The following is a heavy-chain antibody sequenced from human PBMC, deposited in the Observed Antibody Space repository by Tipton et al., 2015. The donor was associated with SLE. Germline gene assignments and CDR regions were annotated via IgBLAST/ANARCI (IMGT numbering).Heavy chain of an antibody. V-gene: IGHV4-59*08. CDR3: ARRILWYIDL. CDR1: GDSINSYYS. Sequence: TLSLTCTVSGDSINSYYSWSWVRRSPGKGLEWIGYIDHSGTTSFSSSLRSRVTLSLDRSRNQFSLKLTSVTAADTAVYYCARRILWYIDLWGRGALVTVSS. CDR2: IDHSGTT. J-gene: IGHJ2*01.